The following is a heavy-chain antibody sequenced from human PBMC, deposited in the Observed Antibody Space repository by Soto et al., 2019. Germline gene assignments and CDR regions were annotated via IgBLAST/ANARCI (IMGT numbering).Heavy chain of an antibody. D-gene: IGHD6-13*01. J-gene: IGHJ4*02. CDR3: ARYIAASGTYYFDY. CDR2: IYHSGSA. CDR1: GGSISSSYW. Sequence: PSETLSLTCAVSGGSISSSYWWSWVRHPPGKGLEWIGEIYHSGSANYNPSLKSRVTISVDNSKNQFSLKLSSVTAADTAVYYCARYIAASGTYYFDYWGQGTLVTVSS. V-gene: IGHV4-4*02.